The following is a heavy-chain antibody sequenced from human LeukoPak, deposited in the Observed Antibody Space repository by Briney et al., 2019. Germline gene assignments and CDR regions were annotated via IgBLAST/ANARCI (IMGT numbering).Heavy chain of an antibody. CDR1: GFTFSSYW. V-gene: IGHV3-74*01. Sequence: GGSLRLSCAASGFTFSSYWMHWVRQAPGRGLVWVSRINTDGSSTTYADSVKGRFTISRDNAKNTVYLQMNSLRAEDTAVYYCARGRDTAMGQDNWFDPWGQGTLVTVSS. J-gene: IGHJ5*02. D-gene: IGHD5-18*01. CDR3: ARGRDTAMGQDNWFDP. CDR2: INTDGSST.